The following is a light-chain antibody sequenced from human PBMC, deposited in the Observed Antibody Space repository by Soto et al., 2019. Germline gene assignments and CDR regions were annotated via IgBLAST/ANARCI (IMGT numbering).Light chain of an antibody. J-gene: IGKJ4*02. Sequence: EIVMTQSPATLSVSPGERATLSCRASQSVSSNLAWYQQKPGQAPRLLIYGASTRATGIPVRFSGSGSGTEFTLTISSQQSEDFAVYYCLQYNNWPLTFGGGTKVEIK. CDR2: GAS. CDR3: LQYNNWPLT. CDR1: QSVSSN. V-gene: IGKV3-15*01.